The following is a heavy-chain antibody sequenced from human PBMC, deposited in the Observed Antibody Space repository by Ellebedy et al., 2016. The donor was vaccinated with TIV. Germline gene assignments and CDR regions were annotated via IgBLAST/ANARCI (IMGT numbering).Heavy chain of an antibody. V-gene: IGHV4-34*01. D-gene: IGHD5-12*01. CDR1: AGSFSGHY. CDR2: IYLSGT. CDR3: ARSEFSGYVY. Sequence: SETLSLXXAVYAGSFSGHYWSWIRQPPGKGLEWIGSIYLSGTYYNPSLKSRVTISADTSKNQFSLKVSSLTAADTAVYYCARSEFSGYVYWGQGTLVTVSS. J-gene: IGHJ4*02.